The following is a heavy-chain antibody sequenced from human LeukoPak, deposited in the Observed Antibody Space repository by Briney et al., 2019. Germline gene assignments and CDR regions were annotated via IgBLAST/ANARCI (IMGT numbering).Heavy chain of an antibody. D-gene: IGHD3-16*02. J-gene: IGHJ4*02. V-gene: IGHV1-8*01. CDR2: MNPNSGNT. CDR1: VYTFASYD. Sequence: ASGKVSSKPSVYTFASYDVNWVQRATEQGLEGMGWMNPNSGNTGYAQKFQGRVTMTRNTSISTAYMELSSLRSEDTAVYYCARDVIMGTYDYWGQGTLVAVSS. CDR3: ARDVIMGTYDY.